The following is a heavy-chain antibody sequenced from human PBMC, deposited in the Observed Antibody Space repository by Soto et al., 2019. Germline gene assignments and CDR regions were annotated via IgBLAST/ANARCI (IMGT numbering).Heavy chain of an antibody. V-gene: IGHV3-9*01. CDR1: GFTFDDYA. J-gene: IGHJ5*02. Sequence: GGSLRLSCAASGFTFDDYAMHWVRQAPGKGLEWVSGISWNSGSIGYADSVKGRFTISRDNAKNSLYLQMNSLRAEDTALYYCAKDARTTVTTYMDFPWFDPWGQGTLVTVSS. CDR3: AKDARTTVTTYMDFPWFDP. CDR2: ISWNSGSI. D-gene: IGHD4-4*01.